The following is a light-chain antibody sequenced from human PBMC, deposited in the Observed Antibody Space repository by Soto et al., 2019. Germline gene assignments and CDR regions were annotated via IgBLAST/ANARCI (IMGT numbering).Light chain of an antibody. CDR1: NSDVGAFNY. CDR2: EVS. J-gene: IGLJ1*01. V-gene: IGLV2-14*03. Sequence: QSVLTQPASVSGSPGQLIAITCTGTNSDVGAFNYVSWYQQHPDKAPKLMIYEVSNRPSGVSNRFSGSKSVNTATLTISGLPTEDEADYYCSSYTTSSTRVFGTGTKVTVL. CDR3: SSYTTSSTRV.